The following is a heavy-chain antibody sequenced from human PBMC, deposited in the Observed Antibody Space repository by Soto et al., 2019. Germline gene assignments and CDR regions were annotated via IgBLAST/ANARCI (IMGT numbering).Heavy chain of an antibody. CDR1: GFTFSSYA. CDR3: AKPGELLLYYYYYYMDV. V-gene: IGHV3-23*01. D-gene: IGHD2-2*01. J-gene: IGHJ6*03. Sequence: GGSLRLSCAASGFTFSSYAMSWVRQAPGKGLEWVSAISGSGGSTYYADSVKGRFTISRDNSKNTLYLQMNSLRAEDTAVYYCAKPGELLLYYYYYYMDVWGKGTTVTVSS. CDR2: ISGSGGST.